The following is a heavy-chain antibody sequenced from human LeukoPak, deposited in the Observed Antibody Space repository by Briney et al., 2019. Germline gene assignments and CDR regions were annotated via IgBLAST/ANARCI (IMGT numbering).Heavy chain of an antibody. D-gene: IGHD2-21*02. CDR2: IYYSGTT. Sequence: SETLSLTCNVSGGSISSTSYYWGWIRQPPGKGLEWIGTIYYSGTTYYNPSLKSRVTISVDTSKNQFSLRLSSVTAADTAVYYCARDFGPYCGGACFPFDYWGQGTLVTVSS. J-gene: IGHJ4*02. CDR3: ARDFGPYCGGACFPFDY. CDR1: GGSISSTSYY. V-gene: IGHV4-39*07.